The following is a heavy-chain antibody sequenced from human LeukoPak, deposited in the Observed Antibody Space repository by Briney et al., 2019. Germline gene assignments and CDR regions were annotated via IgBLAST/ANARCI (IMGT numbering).Heavy chain of an antibody. V-gene: IGHV1-69*01. CDR3: ARSLPRGMVYYLTVGGAFDP. J-gene: IGHJ5*02. D-gene: IGHD2-8*01. Sequence: GSSVKVSCKASGGTFISYAISWVRQAPGQGLEWMGGIIPIFGTANYAQKFQGRVTITADESTSTAYMELSSLRSEDTAVYYCARSLPRGMVYYLTVGGAFDPWGQGTLVTVSS. CDR1: GGTFISYA. CDR2: IIPIFGTA.